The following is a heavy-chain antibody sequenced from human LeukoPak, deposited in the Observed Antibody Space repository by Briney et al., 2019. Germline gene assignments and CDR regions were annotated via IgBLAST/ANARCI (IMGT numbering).Heavy chain of an antibody. CDR2: IIPILGIA. Sequence: SVKVSCKASVCTFISYTISWVRQAPAQGLEWMGRIIPILGIANYAQTFQGRVTLTADKSMRTAYLELRSLRSEDTAVYYCAREDYMDVWGKGTTVTVSS. CDR3: AREDYMDV. V-gene: IGHV1-69*04. J-gene: IGHJ6*03. CDR1: VCTFISYT.